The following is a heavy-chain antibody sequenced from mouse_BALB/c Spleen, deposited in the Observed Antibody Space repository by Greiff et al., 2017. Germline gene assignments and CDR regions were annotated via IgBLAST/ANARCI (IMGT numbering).Heavy chain of an antibody. V-gene: IGHV7-3*02. CDR1: GFTFTDYY. CDR3: AREIHYYGYDAMDY. Sequence: DVKLQESGGGLVQPGGSLRLSCATSGFTFTDYYMSWVRQPPGKALEWLGFIRNKANGYTTEYSASVKGRFTISRDNSQSILYLQMNTLRAEDSATYYCAREIHYYGYDAMDYWGQGTSVTVSS. J-gene: IGHJ4*01. CDR2: IRNKANGYTT. D-gene: IGHD1-2*01.